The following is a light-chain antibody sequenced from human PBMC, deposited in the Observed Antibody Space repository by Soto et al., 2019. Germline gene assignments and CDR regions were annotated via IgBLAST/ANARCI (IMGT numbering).Light chain of an antibody. Sequence: QSVLTQPASVSGSPGQSIAISCTGPSSDVGGYDCVSWYQQQSGKAPKLMIYDVSNRPSGVSNRFSGSKSGNTASLTISGLQAEDEAEYYCSSYTSSSTYVFGSGTKVTVL. V-gene: IGLV2-14*01. J-gene: IGLJ1*01. CDR2: DVS. CDR3: SSYTSSSTYV. CDR1: SSDVGGYDC.